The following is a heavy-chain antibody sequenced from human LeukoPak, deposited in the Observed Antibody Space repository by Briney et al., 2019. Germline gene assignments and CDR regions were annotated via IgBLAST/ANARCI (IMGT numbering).Heavy chain of an antibody. D-gene: IGHD6-13*01. CDR2: FCPSGST. CDR3: ARTAGPTYYFDY. CDR1: GYSISSGYY. V-gene: IGHV4-38-2*02. Sequence: SETLSLTCTVSGYSISSGYYWGWIRQPPGKGLEWIGTFCPSGSTYYNPSLKSRVTISVDTSMNQFSLKLSSVTAADTAVFYCARTAGPTYYFDYWGQGTLVTVSS. J-gene: IGHJ4*02.